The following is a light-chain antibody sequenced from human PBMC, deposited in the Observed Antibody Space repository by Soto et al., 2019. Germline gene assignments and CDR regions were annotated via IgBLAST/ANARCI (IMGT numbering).Light chain of an antibody. Sequence: EVVMTQSPATLSVSPGERATLSCRASESVSRNLAWYQQKPGQAPRLLIYDASTRATGIPDRFSGGGSGADFTLTISRLEPEDFAVYYCQQYGSSLWTFGKGTKVDIK. CDR2: DAS. CDR3: QQYGSSLWT. J-gene: IGKJ1*01. V-gene: IGKV3-20*01. CDR1: ESVSRN.